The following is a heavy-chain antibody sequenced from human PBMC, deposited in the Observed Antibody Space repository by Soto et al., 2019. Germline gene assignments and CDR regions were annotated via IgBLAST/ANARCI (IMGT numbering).Heavy chain of an antibody. V-gene: IGHV3-15*01. CDR2: IKSRTDGATT. CDR1: GFTFSNAW. Sequence: EVQLVESGGGLVKPGGSLRLSCAASGFTFSNAWMSWVRQAPGKGLEWVGRIKSRTDGATTDYAAPVKGRFTISRDDSNNRLSLQMNSLKTEDTAVYYCTTDTRFCSGDSCNSFDYWGQGTLVTVSS. D-gene: IGHD2-15*01. J-gene: IGHJ4*02. CDR3: TTDTRFCSGDSCNSFDY.